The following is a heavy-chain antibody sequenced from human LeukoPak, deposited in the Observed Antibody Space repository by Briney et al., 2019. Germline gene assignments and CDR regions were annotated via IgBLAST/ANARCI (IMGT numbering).Heavy chain of an antibody. CDR2: ISGSGGST. D-gene: IGHD5-18*01. CDR3: AKDVEQTRGYSYGDDAFDI. Sequence: GSLRLSCAASGFTFSSYAMSWVRQAPGKGLEWVSAISGSGGSTYYADSVKGRFTISRDNSKNTLYLQMNSLRAEDTAVYYCAKDVEQTRGYSYGDDAFDIWGQGTMVTVSS. J-gene: IGHJ3*02. V-gene: IGHV3-23*01. CDR1: GFTFSSYA.